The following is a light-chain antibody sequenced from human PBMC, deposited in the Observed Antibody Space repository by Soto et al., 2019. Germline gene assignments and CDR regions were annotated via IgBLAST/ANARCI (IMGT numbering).Light chain of an antibody. Sequence: IVLTQSPGTLSLSPGERATLSCRASQPITSRYLAWYQHQPGQAPRLLIYRTFARAPGIPDRFSGGGSATDFTLTISRLEREDFAVYYCQQYDTSPPTFGQGTRLDIK. CDR1: QPITSRY. J-gene: IGKJ5*01. V-gene: IGKV3-20*01. CDR2: RTF. CDR3: QQYDTSPPT.